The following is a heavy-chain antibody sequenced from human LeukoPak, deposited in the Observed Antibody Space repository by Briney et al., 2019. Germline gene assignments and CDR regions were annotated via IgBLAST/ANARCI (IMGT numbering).Heavy chain of an antibody. J-gene: IGHJ6*04. CDR2: IAHDGSNK. CDR3: AELGITMIGGV. V-gene: IGHV3-30*18. Sequence: GGSLRLSCAASGFTFSNYVMQWVRQAPGKGLEWVALIAHDGSNKYYADSVKGRFTISRDNAKNSLYLQMNSLRAEDTAVYYCAELGITMIGGVWGKGTTVTISS. CDR1: GFTFSNYV. D-gene: IGHD3-10*02.